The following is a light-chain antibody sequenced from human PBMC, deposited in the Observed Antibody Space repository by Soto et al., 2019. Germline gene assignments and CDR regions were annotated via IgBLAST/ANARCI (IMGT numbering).Light chain of an antibody. J-gene: IGKJ5*01. CDR2: DAS. CDR1: QNINNY. Sequence: DIQMAQSPSALSASGGDRVTRSCQASQNINNYLNWYQQKPGRAPKLLIYDASNLEAGVPSRFRGSGSGTDFTFTISRLQPEDIATYYCQQYENLPTFGQGTRLEIK. CDR3: QQYENLPT. V-gene: IGKV1-33*01.